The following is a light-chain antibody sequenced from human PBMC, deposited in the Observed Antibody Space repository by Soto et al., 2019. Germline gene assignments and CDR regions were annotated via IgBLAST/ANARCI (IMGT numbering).Light chain of an antibody. CDR2: DAS. Sequence: DIQVTQSPSTLSASVGDRVTITCRASQGISSYLYWYQQKPGKAPKLLIYDASSLESGVPSRFSGSGSGTEFTLTISSLQPDDIATYYCQQYNSHTWTFGQGTKVDIK. CDR1: QGISSY. CDR3: QQYNSHTWT. V-gene: IGKV1-5*01. J-gene: IGKJ1*01.